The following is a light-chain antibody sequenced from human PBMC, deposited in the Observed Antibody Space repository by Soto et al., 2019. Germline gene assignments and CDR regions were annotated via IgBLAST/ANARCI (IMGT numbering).Light chain of an antibody. CDR3: AAWDDSLSGWV. J-gene: IGLJ3*02. CDR1: SSNIGSNY. V-gene: IGLV1-47*01. CDR2: RNN. Sequence: QAVVTQPPSASGTPGQSVTISCSGSSSNIGSNYVYWYQQLPGTAPKLLIYRNNQRPSGVPDRFSGSKSGTSASLAISGLRSEDEADYYCAAWDDSLSGWVFGGGTQLTVL.